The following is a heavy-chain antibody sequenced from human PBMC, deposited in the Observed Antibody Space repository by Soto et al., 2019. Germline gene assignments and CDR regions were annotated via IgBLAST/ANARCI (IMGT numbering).Heavy chain of an antibody. Sequence: TSETLSLTCIVSGGSISYYYWSWIRQPPGKGLEWIGYIYYSGSTYYNPSLKSRVTISVDTSKNQFSLKLSSVTAADTAVYYCARTCYYDSSGLDYWGQGTLVTAPQ. CDR2: IYYSGST. CDR3: ARTCYYDSSGLDY. CDR1: GGSISYYY. D-gene: IGHD3-22*01. J-gene: IGHJ4*02. V-gene: IGHV4-59*08.